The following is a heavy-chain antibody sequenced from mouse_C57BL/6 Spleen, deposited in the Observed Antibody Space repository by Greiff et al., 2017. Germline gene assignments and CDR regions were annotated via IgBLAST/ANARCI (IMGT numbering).Heavy chain of an antibody. J-gene: IGHJ2*01. D-gene: IGHD1-1*01. CDR1: GFTFSDYY. CDR2: INYDGSST. Sequence: EVMLVESEGGLAQPGSSMKLSCTASGFTFSDYYMAWVRQVPEKGLEWVANINYDGSSTYYLDSLKSRFIISRDNAKNILYLQMCSLKSEDTATYYCARDNYGSLYFDYWGQGTTLTVSS. V-gene: IGHV5-16*01. CDR3: ARDNYGSLYFDY.